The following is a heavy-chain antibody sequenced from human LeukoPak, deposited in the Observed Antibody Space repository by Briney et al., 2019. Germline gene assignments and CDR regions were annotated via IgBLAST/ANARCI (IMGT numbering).Heavy chain of an antibody. V-gene: IGHV4-31*03. CDR2: IYYSGST. D-gene: IGHD3-22*01. J-gene: IGHJ4*02. Sequence: PSETLSLTCTVSGGSISSGGYYWSWIRQHPGKGLEWIGYIYYSGSTYYNPSLKRRATISVDRSKNQFSLKLSSVTAADTAMYYCASGSGSSFDYFDYWGQGTLVTVSS. CDR1: GGSISSGGYY. CDR3: ASGSGSSFDYFDY.